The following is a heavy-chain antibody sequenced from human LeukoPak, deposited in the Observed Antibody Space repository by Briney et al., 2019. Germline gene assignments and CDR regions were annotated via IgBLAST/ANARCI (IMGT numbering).Heavy chain of an antibody. CDR2: IYYSGST. Sequence: SETLSLTCTVSGGSISSSSYYWGWIRQPPGKGLEWIGSIYYSGSTYYNPSLKSRVTISVDTSKNQFSLKLSSVTAADTAVYYCARDRGYYGREPFDYWGQGTLVTVSA. V-gene: IGHV4-39*07. CDR3: ARDRGYYGREPFDY. D-gene: IGHD3-3*01. J-gene: IGHJ4*02. CDR1: GGSISSSSYY.